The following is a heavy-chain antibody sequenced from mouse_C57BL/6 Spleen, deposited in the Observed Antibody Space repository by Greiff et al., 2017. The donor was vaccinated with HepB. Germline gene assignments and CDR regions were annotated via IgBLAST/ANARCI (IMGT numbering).Heavy chain of an antibody. V-gene: IGHV1-82*01. CDR1: GYAFSSSW. CDR2: IYPGDGDT. J-gene: IGHJ2*01. CDR3: ARNDYDGYFDY. D-gene: IGHD2-4*01. Sequence: QVQLQQSGPELVKPGASVKISCKASGYAFSSSWMNWVKQRPGKGLEWSGRIYPGDGDTNYNGKFKGKATLPADKSSSTAYMRLSSLTSEDSAVYFCARNDYDGYFDYWGQGTTLTVSS.